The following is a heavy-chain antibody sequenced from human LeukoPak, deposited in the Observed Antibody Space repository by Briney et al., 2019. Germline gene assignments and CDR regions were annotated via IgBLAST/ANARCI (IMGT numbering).Heavy chain of an antibody. V-gene: IGHV4-59*08. CDR3: ARGTAPDTH. Sequence: NPSETLSLTCTVSGGSINNFFWNWVRQPPGKGLDWVGYIYYSGSTNYNPSLKSRVTISVDTSKNQFFLNLRSVTAADTAVYYCARGTAPDTHWGQGALVTVSS. CDR1: GGSINNFF. J-gene: IGHJ4*02. CDR2: IYYSGST. D-gene: IGHD6-13*01.